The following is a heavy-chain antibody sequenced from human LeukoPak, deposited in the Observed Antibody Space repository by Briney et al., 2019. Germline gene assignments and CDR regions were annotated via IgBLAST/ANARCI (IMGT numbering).Heavy chain of an antibody. V-gene: IGHV1-69*13. J-gene: IGHJ4*02. CDR1: RGTFGSYA. CDR3: ARAAIDSPSCPGGCDYFDY. Sequence: SVKVSYKASRGTFGSYAISWVRQAPGQGREWRGGIIPILVTANYPQKPRGRGTITADESTSTASLEMSSLTSEDTAVYSCARAAIDSPSCPGGCDYFDYWGQGTLVTVSS. D-gene: IGHD2-2*01. CDR2: IIPILVTA.